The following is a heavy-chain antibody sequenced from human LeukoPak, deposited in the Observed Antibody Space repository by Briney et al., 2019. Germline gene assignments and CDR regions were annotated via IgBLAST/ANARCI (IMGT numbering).Heavy chain of an antibody. D-gene: IGHD6-6*01. CDR1: GFTVSSNY. Sequence: GGSLRLSCAASGFTVSSNYMSWVRQAPGKGLEWVSVIYSDGSTYYADSVKGRFTISRDNSKNTLYLQMNSLRAEDTAVYYCASPLSSIAALDAFDIWGQGTMVTVSS. J-gene: IGHJ3*02. V-gene: IGHV3-53*01. CDR3: ASPLSSIAALDAFDI. CDR2: IYSDGST.